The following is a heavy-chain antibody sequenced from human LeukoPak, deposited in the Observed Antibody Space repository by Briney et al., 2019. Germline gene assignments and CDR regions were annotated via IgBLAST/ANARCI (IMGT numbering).Heavy chain of an antibody. CDR2: INHSGST. Sequence: SETLSLTCAVYGGSFSGYYWSWIRQPPGKGLEWIGEINHSGSTNYNPSLKSRVTISVDTSKNQFSLKLSSVTAADTAVYYCARAPVGAISFWFDPWGQGTLVTVSS. V-gene: IGHV4-34*01. J-gene: IGHJ5*02. CDR1: GGSFSGYY. CDR3: ARAPVGAISFWFDP. D-gene: IGHD1-26*01.